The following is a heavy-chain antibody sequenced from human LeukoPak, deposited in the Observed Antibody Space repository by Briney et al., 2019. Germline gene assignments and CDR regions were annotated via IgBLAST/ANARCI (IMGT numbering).Heavy chain of an antibody. CDR2: IRSKAYGGTT. D-gene: IGHD3-10*01. CDR1: GFTFGDYA. CDR3: TRGLRGFDY. V-gene: IGHV3-49*04. J-gene: IGHJ4*02. Sequence: PGGSLRLSCTASGFTFGDYAMSWVRLAPGKGLEWVGFIRSKAYGGTTEYAASVKGRFTISRDDSKSIAYLQMNSLKTEDTAVYYCTRGLRGFDYWGQGTLVTVSS.